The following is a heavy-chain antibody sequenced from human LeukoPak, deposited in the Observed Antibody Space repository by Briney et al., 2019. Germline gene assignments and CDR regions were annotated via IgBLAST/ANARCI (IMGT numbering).Heavy chain of an antibody. CDR3: ASRRTFRQIAAAATNWFDP. D-gene: IGHD6-13*01. V-gene: IGHV1-24*01. CDR1: GYTLTELS. CDR2: FDPEDGET. J-gene: IGHJ5*02. Sequence: ASVKVSCKVSGYTLTELSMHWVRQAPGKGLEWMGGFDPEDGETIYAQKFQGRVTMTEDTSTDTAYMELSSLRSEDTAVYYCASRRTFRQIAAAATNWFDPWGQGTLVTVSS.